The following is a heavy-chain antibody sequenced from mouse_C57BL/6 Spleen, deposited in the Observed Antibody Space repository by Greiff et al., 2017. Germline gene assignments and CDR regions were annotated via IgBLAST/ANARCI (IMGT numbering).Heavy chain of an antibody. D-gene: IGHD2-5*01. CDR3: TRENYYSNLMDY. CDR1: GFTFSSYA. Sequence: EVKLMESGEGLVKPGGSLKLSCAASGFTFSSYAMSWVRQTPEKRLEWVAYISSGGDYIYYADTVKGRFTISRDNARNTLYLQMSSLKSEDTAMYYCTRENYYSNLMDYWGQGTSVTVSS. CDR2: ISSGGDYI. V-gene: IGHV5-9-1*02. J-gene: IGHJ4*01.